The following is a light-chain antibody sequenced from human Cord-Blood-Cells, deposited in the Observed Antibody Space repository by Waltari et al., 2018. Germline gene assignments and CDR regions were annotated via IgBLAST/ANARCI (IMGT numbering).Light chain of an antibody. V-gene: IGKV1-5*01. CDR3: QQYNSYLYT. J-gene: IGKJ2*01. CDR2: DAS. CDR1: QSISSW. Sequence: DIQMTQSPSSLSASVGDSVPITCRASQSISSWLAWYQQKPGKAPKLLIYDASSLESGVPSRFSGSGSGTEFTLTISSLQPDDFATYHCQQYNSYLYTFGQGTKLEIK.